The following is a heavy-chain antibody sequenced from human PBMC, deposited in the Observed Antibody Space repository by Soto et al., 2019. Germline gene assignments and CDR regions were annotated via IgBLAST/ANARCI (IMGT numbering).Heavy chain of an antibody. CDR2: IYSDGST. CDR3: ARARYDSSGYYFDY. V-gene: IGHV3-53*01. CDR1: GFIVSSNY. D-gene: IGHD3-22*01. Sequence: GGSLRLSCSASGFIVSSNYMSWVRQAPGKGLEWVSVIYSDGSTHYTDSVKDRFIISRDISKNTLYLQMNSLRAEDTAVYYCARARYDSSGYYFDYWGQGA. J-gene: IGHJ4*02.